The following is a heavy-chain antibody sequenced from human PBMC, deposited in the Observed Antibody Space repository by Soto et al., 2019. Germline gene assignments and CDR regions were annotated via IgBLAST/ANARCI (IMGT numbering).Heavy chain of an antibody. CDR1: GGTFSSYA. CDR2: NIPIFGTA. Sequence: ASVKVSCKASGGTFSSYAISWVRQAPGQGLEWMGGNIPIFGTANYAQKFQGRVTITADESTSTAYMELSSLRSEDTAVYYCARESYGSYYFDYWGQGTLVTVSS. J-gene: IGHJ4*02. D-gene: IGHD5-18*01. V-gene: IGHV1-69*13. CDR3: ARESYGSYYFDY.